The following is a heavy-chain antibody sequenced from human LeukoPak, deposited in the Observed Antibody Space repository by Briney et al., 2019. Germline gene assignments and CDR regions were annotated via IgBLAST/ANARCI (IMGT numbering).Heavy chain of an antibody. V-gene: IGHV1-69*06. Sequence: SSVKVSCKASGGTFSSYAISWGRQAPGQGLEWMGGIIPIFGTANYAQKFQGRVTITADKSTSTAYMELSSLRSEDTAVYYCARGYYYGSGSYPRANQFDYWGQGTLVTVSS. D-gene: IGHD3-10*01. J-gene: IGHJ4*02. CDR3: ARGYYYGSGSYPRANQFDY. CDR1: GGTFSSYA. CDR2: IIPIFGTA.